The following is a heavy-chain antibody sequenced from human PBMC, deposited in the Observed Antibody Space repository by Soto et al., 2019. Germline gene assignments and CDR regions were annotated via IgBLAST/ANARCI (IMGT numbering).Heavy chain of an antibody. V-gene: IGHV3-15*07. D-gene: IGHD3-10*01. CDR2: IKSKVDGGTT. CDR1: DFTFSNAR. Sequence: EVQLVESGGGSVKPGGSLRLSCAVSDFTFSNARMNWVRQAPGKGLEWFGRIKSKVDGGTTAYAAPVKGRFTISRDDSKNILFLQMNSLKTEDTAVYYCSTGGYPSGLDHWGQGTLVTVSS. CDR3: STGGYPSGLDH. J-gene: IGHJ4*02.